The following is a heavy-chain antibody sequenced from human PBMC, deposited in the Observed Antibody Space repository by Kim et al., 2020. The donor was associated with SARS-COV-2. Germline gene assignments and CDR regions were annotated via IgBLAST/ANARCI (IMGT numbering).Heavy chain of an antibody. J-gene: IGHJ3*02. CDR3: ASEDTAMVNGAFDI. D-gene: IGHD5-18*01. CDR2: ISSDGSNK. CDR1: GFTFSSYG. Sequence: GGSLRLSCAASGFTFSSYGMHWVRQAPGKGLEWVAVISSDGSNKYYADSVKGRFTISRDNSKNTLYLQMNSLRAEDTAVYYCASEDTAMVNGAFDIWGQGGMVTVSS. V-gene: IGHV3-30*03.